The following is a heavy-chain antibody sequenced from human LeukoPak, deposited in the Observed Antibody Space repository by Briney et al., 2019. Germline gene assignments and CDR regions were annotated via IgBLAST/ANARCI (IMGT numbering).Heavy chain of an antibody. J-gene: IGHJ4*02. CDR3: ARDLATTSNWEFDY. V-gene: IGHV1-2*04. Sequence: ASVRVSCKASGYTFAGYSIHWVRQALGQGLEWMGRINPNSGDTEYAPKFQGWVTMTRDTSISTAYVEVRRLISDDTAVYYCARDLATTSNWEFDYWGQGTLVIVSS. CDR1: GYTFAGYS. CDR2: INPNSGDT. D-gene: IGHD1-26*01.